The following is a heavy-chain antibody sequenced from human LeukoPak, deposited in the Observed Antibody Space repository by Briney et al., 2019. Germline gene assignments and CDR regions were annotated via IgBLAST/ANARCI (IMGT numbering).Heavy chain of an antibody. CDR2: ISGSGGNT. Sequence: PGGSLRLSCAASGFTFSSYAMSWVRQAPGKGLEWVSAISGSGGNTYYADSVEGRFTISRDNPKNTLYLHMNSLRAEDTAVYYCAKDQAIVVVPAASPDYWGQGTLVTVSS. D-gene: IGHD2-2*01. V-gene: IGHV3-23*01. CDR3: AKDQAIVVVPAASPDY. J-gene: IGHJ4*02. CDR1: GFTFSSYA.